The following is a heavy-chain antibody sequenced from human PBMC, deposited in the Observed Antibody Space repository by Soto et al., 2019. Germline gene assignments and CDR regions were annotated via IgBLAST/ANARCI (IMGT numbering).Heavy chain of an antibody. J-gene: IGHJ4*02. V-gene: IGHV3-30*18. Sequence: GGSLRLSCAASGFTFSSYGMHWVRQAPGKGLEWVSFVSYEGSNKYYADSVKGRFTISKDNSKNTLNLQMNSLRAEDTAVYYCAKEKRHSGYIIDYWGQGTVVTVSS. CDR1: GFTFSSYG. CDR2: VSYEGSNK. CDR3: AKEKRHSGYIIDY. D-gene: IGHD5-12*01.